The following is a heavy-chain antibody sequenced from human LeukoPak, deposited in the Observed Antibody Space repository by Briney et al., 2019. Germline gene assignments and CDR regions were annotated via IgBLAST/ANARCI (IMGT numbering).Heavy chain of an antibody. CDR3: ARTHIVVVPAARDDAFDI. CDR2: IYHSGST. V-gene: IGHV4-4*02. CDR1: GFTVSSNY. D-gene: IGHD2-2*01. J-gene: IGHJ3*02. Sequence: GSLRLSCAASGFTVSSNYMSWVRQAPGKGLEWIGYIYHSGSTYYNPSLKSRVTISVDRSKNQFSLKLSSVTAADTAVYYCARTHIVVVPAARDDAFDIWGQGTMVTVSS.